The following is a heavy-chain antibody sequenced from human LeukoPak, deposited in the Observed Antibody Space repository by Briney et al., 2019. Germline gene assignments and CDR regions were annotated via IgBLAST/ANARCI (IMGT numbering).Heavy chain of an antibody. CDR3: ARGANYGDAFDI. D-gene: IGHD4/OR15-4a*01. J-gene: IGHJ3*02. CDR2: IYYSGST. CDR1: GGSISSYY. Sequence: SETLSLTCTVPGGSISSYYWSWIRQPPGKGLEWIGYIYYSGSTNYNPSLKSRVTISVDTSKNQFSLKLSSVTAADTAVYYCARGANYGDAFDIWGQGTMVTVSS. V-gene: IGHV4-59*01.